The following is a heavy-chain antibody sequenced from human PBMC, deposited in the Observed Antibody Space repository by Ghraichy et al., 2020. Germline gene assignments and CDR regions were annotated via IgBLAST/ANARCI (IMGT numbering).Heavy chain of an antibody. CDR2: IYHSGST. J-gene: IGHJ4*02. CDR3: ASLVTSSTFDY. Sequence: SETLSLTCAVSGGSISSSNWWSWVRQPPGKGLEWIGEIYHSGSTNYNPSLKSRVTKSVDKSKNQFSLKLSSVTAADTAVYYCASLVTSSTFDYWGQGTLVTVSS. D-gene: IGHD5-18*01. V-gene: IGHV4-4*02. CDR1: GGSISSSNW.